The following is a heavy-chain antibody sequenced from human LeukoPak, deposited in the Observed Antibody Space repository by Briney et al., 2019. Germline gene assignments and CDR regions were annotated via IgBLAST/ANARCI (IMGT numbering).Heavy chain of an antibody. Sequence: PSETLSLTCTVSGGSISSYYWSWIRQAPGEGLERSGYIYHSGSTNYNPSLTSRVFISVDTSENQFSLKLSSVTAADTAVYYCARTYPEINDRSSWYLPSYYFDYWGQGTLVTVSS. CDR1: GGSISSYY. V-gene: IGHV4-59*01. CDR3: ARTYPEINDRSSWYLPSYYFDY. D-gene: IGHD6-13*01. CDR2: IYHSGST. J-gene: IGHJ4*02.